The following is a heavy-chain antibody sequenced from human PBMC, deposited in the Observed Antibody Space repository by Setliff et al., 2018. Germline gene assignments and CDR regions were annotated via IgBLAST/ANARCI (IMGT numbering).Heavy chain of an antibody. D-gene: IGHD6-25*01. CDR1: GLSVSRSY. V-gene: IGHV3-53*01. CDR3: VPGRGS. CDR2: IYSSFYGGIT. Sequence: PGGSLRLSCAASGLSVSRSYMAWVRQAPGKGLQWVSLIYSSFYGGITFYSDSVKGRFTISRDNSNNTVYLHMNNLRAEDTAVFYCVPGRGSWGQGALVTVSS. J-gene: IGHJ5*02.